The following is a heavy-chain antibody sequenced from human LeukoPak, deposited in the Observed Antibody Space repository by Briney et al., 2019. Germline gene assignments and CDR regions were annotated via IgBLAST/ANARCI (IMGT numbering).Heavy chain of an antibody. V-gene: IGHV1-69*04. Sequence: ASVKVSCKASGGTFSSYAISWVGQAPGQGLEWMGRIIPILGIANYAQKFQGRVTITADKSTSTAYMELSSLRSEDTAVYYCARETAEYSGYETWGQGTLVTVSS. CDR2: IIPILGIA. CDR1: GGTFSSYA. J-gene: IGHJ5*02. CDR3: ARETAEYSGYET. D-gene: IGHD5-12*01.